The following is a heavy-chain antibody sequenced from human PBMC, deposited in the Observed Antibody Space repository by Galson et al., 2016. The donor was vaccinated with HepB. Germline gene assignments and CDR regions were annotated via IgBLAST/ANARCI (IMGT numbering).Heavy chain of an antibody. CDR2: IDYRGTT. Sequence: SETLSLTCTVSGDTSQSMSSSSFNWGWIRQSPTTGLEWVGNIDYRGTTSYNPSLESRVTISLDTSKRQFSLKVASVTAADTAVYYCVRRNDFDYWSSFRDAYGMDVWGQGTTVIVSS. CDR3: VRRNDFDYWSSFRDAYGMDV. J-gene: IGHJ6*02. CDR1: GDTSQSMSSSSFN. V-gene: IGHV4-39*01. D-gene: IGHD3-3*01.